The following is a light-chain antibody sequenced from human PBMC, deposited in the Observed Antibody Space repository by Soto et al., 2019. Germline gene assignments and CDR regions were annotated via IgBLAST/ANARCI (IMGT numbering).Light chain of an antibody. CDR1: ESVSST. V-gene: IGKV3D-15*01. CDR3: QQYTHWPPLT. CDR2: AAS. J-gene: IGKJ4*01. Sequence: EIVMTQSPATLSVSPGERATLSCRASESVSSTLAWYHQKPGQAPRLLIYAASTRATGVPARFSGSGSGTDFTLTITSLQSEDYGVSFCQQYTHWPPLTFGGGTKVEIK.